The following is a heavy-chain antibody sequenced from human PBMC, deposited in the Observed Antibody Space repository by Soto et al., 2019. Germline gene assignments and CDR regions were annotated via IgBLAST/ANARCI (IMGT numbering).Heavy chain of an antibody. V-gene: IGHV3-21*01. CDR1: GFTFSSYS. J-gene: IGHJ4*02. CDR2: ISSSSSYI. CDR3: ARVPVTMVRGVIIPPYFDY. Sequence: EVQLVESGGGLVKPGGSLRLSCAASGFTFSSYSMNWVRQAPGKGLEWVSSISSSSSYIYYADSVKGRFTISRDNVKNSLYLQMNSLRAEDTAVYYCARVPVTMVRGVIIPPYFDYWGQGTLVTVSS. D-gene: IGHD3-10*01.